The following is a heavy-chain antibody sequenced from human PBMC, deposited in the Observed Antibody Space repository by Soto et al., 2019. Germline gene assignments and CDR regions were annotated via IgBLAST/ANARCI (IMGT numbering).Heavy chain of an antibody. CDR2: MNPNSGNT. V-gene: IGHV1-8*01. D-gene: IGHD3-9*01. CDR3: ARSPLDYDILTGSSYNWFDP. Sequence: ASVKVSCKASGYTFTSYDINWVRQATGQGLEWMGWMNPNSGNTGYAQKFQGRVTMTRNTSISTAYMELSSLRSEDTAVYYCARSPLDYDILTGSSYNWFDPWGQGTLVTVSS. J-gene: IGHJ5*02. CDR1: GYTFTSYD.